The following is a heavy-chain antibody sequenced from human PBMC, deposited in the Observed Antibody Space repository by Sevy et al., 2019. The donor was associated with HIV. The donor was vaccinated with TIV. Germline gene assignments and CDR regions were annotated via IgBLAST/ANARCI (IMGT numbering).Heavy chain of an antibody. CDR1: GFTFGDYW. CDR3: AKGVGS. CDR2: IKEDGSET. D-gene: IGHD2-15*01. V-gene: IGHV3-7*01. Sequence: GGSLRLSCTASGFTFGDYWMNWVRQAPGKGLEWVGNIKEDGSETYYVDSVKGRFTISRDNAKNSLYLQMNSLRAEDTAVYYCAKGVGSWGQGTLVTVSS. J-gene: IGHJ5*02.